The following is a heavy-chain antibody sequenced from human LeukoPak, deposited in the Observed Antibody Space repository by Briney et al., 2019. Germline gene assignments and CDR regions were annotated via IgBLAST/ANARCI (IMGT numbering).Heavy chain of an antibody. D-gene: IGHD6-19*01. CDR3: ARHPIAVASETFDY. CDR2: IFYSGST. V-gene: IGHV4-59*08. Sequence: SETLSLTCTVSGGSISGYYWSWIRQPPGKRLEWIGYIFYSGSTDYNPSLKSRVTISVDTSKNHFSLKLSSVTAADTAVYYCARHPIAVASETFDYWGQGTLVTVSS. CDR1: GGSISGYY. J-gene: IGHJ4*02.